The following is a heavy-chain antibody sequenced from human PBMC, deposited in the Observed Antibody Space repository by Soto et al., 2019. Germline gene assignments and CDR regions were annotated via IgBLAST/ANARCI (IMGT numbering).Heavy chain of an antibody. CDR1: GYTFTSYA. D-gene: IGHD3-9*01. Sequence: ASVKVSCKASGYTFTSYAMHCVRQAPGQMLEWMGWINAGNGNTKYSQKFQGRVTITRDTSASTAYMELSSLRSEDTAVYYCARVVPYDILTGYYKGYYGMDVWGQGTTVTVSS. V-gene: IGHV1-3*01. J-gene: IGHJ6*02. CDR2: INAGNGNT. CDR3: ARVVPYDILTGYYKGYYGMDV.